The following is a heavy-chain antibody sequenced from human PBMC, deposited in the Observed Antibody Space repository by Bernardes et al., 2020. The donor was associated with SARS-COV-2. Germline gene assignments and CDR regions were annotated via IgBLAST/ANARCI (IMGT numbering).Heavy chain of an antibody. CDR3: ARDRSVGADSEGDY. Sequence: GGSLRLSCAASGFTFSSYGMHWVRQAPGKGLEWVAVIWYDGSNKYYADSVKGRFTISRDNSKNTLYLQMNSLRAEDTAVYYCARDRSVGADSEGDYWGQGTLVTVSS. CDR2: IWYDGSNK. D-gene: IGHD1-26*01. J-gene: IGHJ4*02. V-gene: IGHV3-33*01. CDR1: GFTFSSYG.